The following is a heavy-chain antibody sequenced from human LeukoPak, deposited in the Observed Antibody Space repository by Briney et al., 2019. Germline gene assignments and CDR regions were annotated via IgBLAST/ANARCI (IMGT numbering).Heavy chain of an antibody. CDR2: IVVGSGNT. CDR3: AADLNYYDSSGSGDY. D-gene: IGHD3-22*01. V-gene: IGHV1-58*02. Sequence: SVKVSCKASGFTFTSSAMQWVRRARGQRLEWIGWIVVGSGNTNYAQKFQERVTITRDMSTSTAYMELTSLRSEDTAVYYCAADLNYYDSSGSGDYWGQGTLVTVSS. CDR1: GFTFTSSA. J-gene: IGHJ4*02.